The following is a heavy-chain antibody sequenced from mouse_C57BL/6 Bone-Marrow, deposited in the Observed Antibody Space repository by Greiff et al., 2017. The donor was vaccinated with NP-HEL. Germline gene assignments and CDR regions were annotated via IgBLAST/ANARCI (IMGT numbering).Heavy chain of an antibody. J-gene: IGHJ4*01. CDR2: IDPSDSYT. Sequence: QVQLQQPGAELVRPGTSVKLSCKASGYTFTSYWMHWVKQRPGQGLEWIGVIDPSDSYTNYNQKFKGKATLTVDTSSSTAYMQLSSLTSEDSAVYCCARERGCYYGSSPYYYSIDYWGQGTSVTVSS. D-gene: IGHD1-1*01. V-gene: IGHV1-59*01. CDR3: ARERGCYYGSSPYYYSIDY. CDR1: GYTFTSYW.